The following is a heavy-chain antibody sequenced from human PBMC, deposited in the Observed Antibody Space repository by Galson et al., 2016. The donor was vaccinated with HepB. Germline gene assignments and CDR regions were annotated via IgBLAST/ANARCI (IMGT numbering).Heavy chain of an antibody. CDR1: GDTFTKYA. CDR2: IIPFFNTT. D-gene: IGHD3-22*01. V-gene: IGHV1-69*06. J-gene: IGHJ4*02. CDR3: AREVDYFESNPYYVFDF. Sequence: SEKVSCKAAGDTFTKYAISWVRQAPGQGLEWMGYIIPFFNTTRYAQNFEARVTITADTSTTTAYIELSSLRSEDTAVYYCAREVDYFESNPYYVFDFWGQGTLISVSS.